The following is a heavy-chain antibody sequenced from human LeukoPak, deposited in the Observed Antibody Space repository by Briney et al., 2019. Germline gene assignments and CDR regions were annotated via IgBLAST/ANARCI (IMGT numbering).Heavy chain of an antibody. D-gene: IGHD3-16*01. CDR3: ARGPGWGDLVY. V-gene: IGHV3-30*04. J-gene: IGHJ4*02. Sequence: GGSLRLSCTASGFTFNSYAMHWVRQAPGKGLEWVTVISFDGSNKYYADSVKGRFTISRDNSKSTLYLEMNSLRAEDTAVYYCARGPGWGDLVYWGQGTLVTVSS. CDR2: ISFDGSNK. CDR1: GFTFNSYA.